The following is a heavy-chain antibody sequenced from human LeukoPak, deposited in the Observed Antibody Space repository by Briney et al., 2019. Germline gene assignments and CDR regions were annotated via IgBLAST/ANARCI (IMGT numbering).Heavy chain of an antibody. CDR2: ILGNGYTT. D-gene: IGHD4/OR15-4a*01. V-gene: IGHV3-23*01. CDR1: GFAFSSFA. Sequence: GGSLRLSCAASGFAFSSFAMNWVRQAPGKGLEWVSSILGNGYTTYYADSVKGRFTISRDNSKNTLYLQMNSLRAEDTAVYYCARRAGAYSHPYDYWGQGTLVTVSS. CDR3: ARRAGAYSHPYDY. J-gene: IGHJ4*02.